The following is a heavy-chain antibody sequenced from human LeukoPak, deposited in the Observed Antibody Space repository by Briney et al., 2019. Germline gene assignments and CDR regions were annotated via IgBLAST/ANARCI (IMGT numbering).Heavy chain of an antibody. CDR2: ISSSSSYI. CDR1: GFTFSSYS. CDR3: ARIMVRGVMDFDY. Sequence: PGGSLRLSCAASGFTFSSYSMNWVRQAPRKGLEWVSSISSSSSYIYYADSVKGRFTISRDNAKNSLYLQMNSLRAEDTAVYYCARIMVRGVMDFDYWGQGTLVTVSS. D-gene: IGHD3-10*01. J-gene: IGHJ4*02. V-gene: IGHV3-21*01.